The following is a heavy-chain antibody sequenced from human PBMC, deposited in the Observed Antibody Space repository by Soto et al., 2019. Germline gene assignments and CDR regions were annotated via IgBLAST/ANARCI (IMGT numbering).Heavy chain of an antibody. CDR3: ATSITIFGVVPDAFDI. J-gene: IGHJ3*02. CDR1: GGSISSSSYY. V-gene: IGHV4-39*01. Sequence: SETLSLTCTVSGGSISSSSYYWGWIRQPPGKGLEWIGSIYYSGSTYYNPSLKSRVTISVDTSKNQFSLKLSSVTAADTAVYYCATSITIFGVVPDAFDIWGQGTMVTVSS. D-gene: IGHD3-3*01. CDR2: IYYSGST.